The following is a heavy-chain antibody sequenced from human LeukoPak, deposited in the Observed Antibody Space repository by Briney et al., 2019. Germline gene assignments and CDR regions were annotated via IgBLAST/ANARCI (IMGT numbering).Heavy chain of an antibody. CDR2: IYHSGST. CDR1: GGSISSGGYS. Sequence: SEILSLTCAVSGGSISSGGYSWSWIRQPPGKGLEWIGYIYHSGSTYYNPSLKSRVTISVDRPKNQFSLKLSSVTAADTAVYYCARVGCSSTSCPPVGNWFDPWGQGTLVTVSS. D-gene: IGHD2-2*01. CDR3: ARVGCSSTSCPPVGNWFDP. V-gene: IGHV4-30-2*01. J-gene: IGHJ5*02.